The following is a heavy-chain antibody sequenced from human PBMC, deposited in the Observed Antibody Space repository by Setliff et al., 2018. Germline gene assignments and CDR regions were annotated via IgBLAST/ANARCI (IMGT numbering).Heavy chain of an antibody. CDR2: IYYSGKT. J-gene: IGHJ5*02. V-gene: IGHV4-39*07. CDR3: ARGYFDYTWFDP. D-gene: IGHD3-9*01. Sequence: SETLSLTCSVSGASVSNVNYYWGWIRQPPGKGLEWVASIYYSGKTYSNPSFKSRVTMSVDTSKNQFSLKLSSVSAADTAVYYCARGYFDYTWFDPWGPGSLVNVSS. CDR1: GASVSNVNYY.